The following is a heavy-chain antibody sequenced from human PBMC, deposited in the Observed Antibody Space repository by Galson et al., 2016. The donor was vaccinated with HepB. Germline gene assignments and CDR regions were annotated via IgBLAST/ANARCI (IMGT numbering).Heavy chain of an antibody. CDR1: GFTFSSYG. D-gene: IGHD3-16*01. Sequence: LRLSCAVSGFTFSSYGMHWVRQAPGQGLEWVAIISYDGSKKYYAGSVKGRFTISRDNFKNTLFLQMNSLSAEDTAVYYCATGGSRGISDAFGFWGQGTMVTVSS. CDR3: ATGGSRGISDAFGF. V-gene: IGHV3-30*03. J-gene: IGHJ3*01. CDR2: ISYDGSKK.